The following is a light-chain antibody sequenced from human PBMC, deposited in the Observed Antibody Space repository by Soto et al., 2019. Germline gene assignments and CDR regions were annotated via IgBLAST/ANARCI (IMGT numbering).Light chain of an antibody. CDR3: LSYYRRVSGCV. V-gene: IGLV1-40*01. CDR2: RNS. J-gene: IGLJ3*02. Sequence: QSVLTQPPSVSGAPGQRVTISCAGSSSNIGAGYDVHWYQRFPGTAPKLLIYRNSNRPSGVPDRFSGSKSGASASLAITGLQPEDEAEYFCLSYYRRVSGCVFGGGTKLTVL. CDR1: SSNIGAGYD.